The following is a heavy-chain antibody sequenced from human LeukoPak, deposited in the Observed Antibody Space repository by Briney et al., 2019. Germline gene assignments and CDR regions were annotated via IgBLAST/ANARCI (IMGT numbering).Heavy chain of an antibody. V-gene: IGHV3-30*02. CDR3: AKARRYYYDSSGYDDFDY. D-gene: IGHD3-22*01. CDR2: IRYDGSNK. J-gene: IGHJ4*02. CDR1: GFTFSSYG. Sequence: PGGPLRLSCAASGFTFSSYGMHWVRQAPGKGLEWVAFIRYDGSNKYYADSVKGRFTISRDNSKNTLYLQMNSLRAEDTAVYYCAKARRYYYDSSGYDDFDYWGQGTLVTVSS.